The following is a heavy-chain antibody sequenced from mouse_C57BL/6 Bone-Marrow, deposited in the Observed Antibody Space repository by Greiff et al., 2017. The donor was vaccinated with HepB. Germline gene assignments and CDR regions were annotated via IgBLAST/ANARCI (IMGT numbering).Heavy chain of an antibody. J-gene: IGHJ2*01. D-gene: IGHD3-1*01. CDR3: ARSGYFDY. CDR1: GYAFTNYL. CDR2: INPGSGGT. Sequence: VQGVESGAELVRPGTSVKVSCKASGYAFTNYLIEWVKQRPGQGLEWIGVINPGSGGTNYNEKFKGKATLTADKSSSTAYMQLSSLTSEDSAVYFCARSGYFDYWGQGTTLTVSS. V-gene: IGHV1-54*01.